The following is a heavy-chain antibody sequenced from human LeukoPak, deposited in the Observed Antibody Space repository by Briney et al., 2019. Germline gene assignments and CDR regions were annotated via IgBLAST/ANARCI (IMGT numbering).Heavy chain of an antibody. V-gene: IGHV1-8*01. CDR2: MNPNSGNT. Sequence: ASVKVSCKASGYTFTSYDINWVRQATGQGLEWMGWMNPNSGNTGYAQKFQGRVTMTRNTSISTAYMELSSLRSEDTAVYYCARGGSDWLPFDYWGQGTLVTVSS. CDR3: ARGGSDWLPFDY. CDR1: GYTFTSYD. J-gene: IGHJ4*02. D-gene: IGHD6-19*01.